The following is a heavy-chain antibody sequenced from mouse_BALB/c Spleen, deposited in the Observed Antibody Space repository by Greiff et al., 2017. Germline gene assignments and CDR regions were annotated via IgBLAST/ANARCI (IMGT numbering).Heavy chain of an antibody. CDR3: ARRGYDGYFDY. CDR2: INPSSGYT. J-gene: IGHJ2*01. D-gene: IGHD2-14*01. Sequence: VKLQESGAELARPGASVKMSCKASGYTFTSYTMHWVKQRPGQGLEWIGYINPSSGYTNYNQKFKDKATLTADKSSSTAYMQLSSLTSEDSAVYYCARRGYDGYFDYWGQGTTLTVSS. V-gene: IGHV1-4*01. CDR1: GYTFTSYT.